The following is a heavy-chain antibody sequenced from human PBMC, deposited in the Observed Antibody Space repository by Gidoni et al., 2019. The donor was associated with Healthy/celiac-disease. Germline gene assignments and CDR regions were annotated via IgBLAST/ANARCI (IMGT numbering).Heavy chain of an antibody. D-gene: IGHD6-19*01. V-gene: IGHV3-23*01. CDR2: ISGSGGST. Sequence: EVQLLESGGGLVQPGGSLRLSCAASGFTFSSYAMSWVRQAPGKGLGWVSAISGSGGSTYYADSVKGRFTISRDNSKNTLYLQMNSLRAEDTAVYYCAKHSRIAVAATEGDYWGQGTLVTVSS. CDR1: GFTFSSYA. J-gene: IGHJ4*02. CDR3: AKHSRIAVAATEGDY.